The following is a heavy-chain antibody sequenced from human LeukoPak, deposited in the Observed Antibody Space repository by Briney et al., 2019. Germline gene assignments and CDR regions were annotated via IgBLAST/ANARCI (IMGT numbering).Heavy chain of an antibody. CDR3: ARDSLVRGVINDY. CDR1: GFTFSSYE. D-gene: IGHD3-10*01. CDR2: ISSSGSTI. V-gene: IGHV3-48*03. J-gene: IGHJ4*02. Sequence: GGSLRLSCAASGFTFSSYEMNWVRQAPGKGLEWVSYISSSGSTIYYADSVKGRFTISRDIAKNSLYLQMNSLRAEDTAVYYCARDSLVRGVINDYWGQGTLVTVSS.